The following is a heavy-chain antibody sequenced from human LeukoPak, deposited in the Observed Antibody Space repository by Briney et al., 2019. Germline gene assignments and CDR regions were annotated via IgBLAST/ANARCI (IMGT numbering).Heavy chain of an antibody. CDR3: ARDPQSYNWYFDL. Sequence: SQTLSLTCAISGDSVSSNSATWNWIRQSPSRGLEWLGRTYYKSKWYSDYAISVKSRITINPDTSRNQFSLQMKSVTPEDTALYYCARDPQSYNWYFDLWGRGTLVTVSS. D-gene: IGHD1-14*01. CDR1: GDSVSSNSAT. V-gene: IGHV6-1*01. J-gene: IGHJ2*01. CDR2: TYYKSKWYS.